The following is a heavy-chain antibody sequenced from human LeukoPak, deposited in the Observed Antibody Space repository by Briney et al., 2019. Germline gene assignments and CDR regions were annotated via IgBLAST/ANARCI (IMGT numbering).Heavy chain of an antibody. CDR2: IYPDDSNA. J-gene: IGHJ5*02. D-gene: IGHD3-16*01. V-gene: IGHV5-51*01. CDR1: GYSFTTHW. Sequence: GESLKISLKGSGYSFTTHWIGWGRQRPGKGVEGMGSIYPDDSNARYSPSFQGQVTLSADKSINTAYLQWSSLRASDTAIYYCARLEEDLTLGVAGYWFVPWGQGTLVTVSS. CDR3: ARLEEDLTLGVAGYWFVP.